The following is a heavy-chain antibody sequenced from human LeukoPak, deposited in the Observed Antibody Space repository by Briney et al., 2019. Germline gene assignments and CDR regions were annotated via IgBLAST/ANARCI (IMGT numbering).Heavy chain of an antibody. CDR1: GYSISSGYY. J-gene: IGHJ3*02. Sequence: PETLSLTCAVSGYSISSGYYWGWIRQPPGKGLEWIGSIYHSGSTYYNPSLKSRVNISVDTSKNQFSLKSSSVTAADTAVYYCARHRSGVVVPAADDAFDIWGQGTMVTVSS. CDR2: IYHSGST. V-gene: IGHV4-38-2*01. CDR3: ARHRSGVVVPAADDAFDI. D-gene: IGHD2-2*01.